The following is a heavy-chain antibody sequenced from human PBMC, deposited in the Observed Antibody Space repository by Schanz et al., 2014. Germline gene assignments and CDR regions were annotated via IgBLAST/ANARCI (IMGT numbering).Heavy chain of an antibody. CDR2: VGDTGTTK. V-gene: IGHV3-30*18. CDR1: GFPFSSHG. Sequence: QVQLVESGGGVVQPGRSLKLSCEASGFPFSSHGMHWVRQAPAKGLEWVAVVGDTGTTKFYADSVKGRLTVSRDNSENTLYLQMNSLRAEDTAVYYCAKERIAAAWAFDYWGQGTLVTVSS. J-gene: IGHJ4*02. CDR3: AKERIAAAWAFDY. D-gene: IGHD6-13*01.